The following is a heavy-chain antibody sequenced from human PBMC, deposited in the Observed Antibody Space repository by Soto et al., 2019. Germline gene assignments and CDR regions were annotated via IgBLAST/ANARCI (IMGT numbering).Heavy chain of an antibody. Sequence: QVQLVQSGAEVKKPGSSVKVSCKASGGTFSSYAISWVRQAPGQGLEWMGGIIPIFGTANYAQKFQGRVTITADESTSTAYMELSILRSEDTAVYYCSRDLAAAGSGWFDPWGQGTLVTVSS. CDR3: SRDLAAAGSGWFDP. D-gene: IGHD6-13*01. CDR1: GGTFSSYA. CDR2: IIPIFGTA. V-gene: IGHV1-69*01. J-gene: IGHJ5*02.